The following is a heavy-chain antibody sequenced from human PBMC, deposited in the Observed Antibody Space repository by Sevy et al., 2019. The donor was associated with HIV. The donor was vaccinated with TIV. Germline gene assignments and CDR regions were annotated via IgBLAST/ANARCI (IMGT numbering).Heavy chain of an antibody. Sequence: GGSLRLSCTASGFTFGDYAMSWFHQAPGKGLEWVGFIRSKAYGGTTENAASVKGRFTISRDDSKSIAYLQMNSLKTEDTAAYYCTRGPRRSGYDPSYFYYMDVWGKGTTVTVSS. CDR3: TRGPRRSGYDPSYFYYMDV. J-gene: IGHJ6*03. CDR2: IRSKAYGGTT. V-gene: IGHV3-49*03. CDR1: GFTFGDYA. D-gene: IGHD3-3*01.